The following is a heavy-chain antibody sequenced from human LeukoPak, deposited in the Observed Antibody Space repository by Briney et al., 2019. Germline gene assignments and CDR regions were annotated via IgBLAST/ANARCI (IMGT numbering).Heavy chain of an antibody. D-gene: IGHD3-22*01. CDR1: GYTFTGYY. J-gene: IGHJ4*02. V-gene: IGHV1-2*02. CDR2: SNSNSGGT. CDR3: ARVAFDYNEGFDY. Sequence: SVKVSCKASGYTFTGYYMHWVRQAPGQGLEWMGWSNSNSGGTNSVQKFQARVTMTRDTSISTAYMELTRLRSDDTAVYYCARVAFDYNEGFDYWGQGTLVSVSS.